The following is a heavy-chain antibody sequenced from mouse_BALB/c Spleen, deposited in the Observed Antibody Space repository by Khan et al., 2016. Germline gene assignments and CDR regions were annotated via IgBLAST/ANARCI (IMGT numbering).Heavy chain of an antibody. Sequence: QVQLQQSGAELMKPGASVKISCKATGYTFSSYWIEWVKQRPGHGLEWIGEILPGSGSTNYNEKFRGKATFTADTSSTTAYMQLSSLTSEASAVHYCARTDRRGYFDYWGQGTTLTVSS. CDR3: ARTDRRGYFDY. J-gene: IGHJ2*01. CDR1: GYTFSSYW. CDR2: ILPGSGST. V-gene: IGHV1-9*01.